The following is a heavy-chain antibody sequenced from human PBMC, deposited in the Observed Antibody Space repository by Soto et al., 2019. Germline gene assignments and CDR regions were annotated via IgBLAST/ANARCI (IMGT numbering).Heavy chain of an antibody. Sequence: SETLSLTCTVSGGSISNYYCNWSRQPAGKGLEWIGRIDTSGSTNYNPSLRSRVTMSVDTSKQEFSLKLSSVTAADTALYYCARGGQDFWSGPFDYWGRGALVTVSS. V-gene: IGHV4-4*07. CDR1: GGSISNYY. D-gene: IGHD3-3*01. J-gene: IGHJ4*02. CDR3: ARGGQDFWSGPFDY. CDR2: IDTSGST.